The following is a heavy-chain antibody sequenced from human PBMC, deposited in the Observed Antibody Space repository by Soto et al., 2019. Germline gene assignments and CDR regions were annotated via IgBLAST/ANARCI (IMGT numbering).Heavy chain of an antibody. D-gene: IGHD6-13*01. Sequence: ASETLSLTCAVSGGSLSSSNWLGWGRQPPGKGLEWIGEIYHSGSTNYNPSFKSRVTISVDKSKNQFSLKLSSVTAADTAVYYCARDRQCIAAAACAFDIWGQGTMVTVSS. J-gene: IGHJ3*02. CDR3: ARDRQCIAAAACAFDI. V-gene: IGHV4-4*02. CDR1: GGSLSSSNW. CDR2: IYHSGST.